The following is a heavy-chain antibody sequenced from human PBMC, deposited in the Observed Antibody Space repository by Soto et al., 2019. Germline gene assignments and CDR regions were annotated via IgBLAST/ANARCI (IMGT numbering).Heavy chain of an antibody. CDR3: ARSDSGYVIRYYYYYYMDV. V-gene: IGHV4-59*01. CDR2: IYYNGST. Sequence: PSETLSLTCTVSGGSISSYYWSWIRQPPGKGLEWIGYIYYNGSTNYNPSLKGRVTISVDTSKNQFSLKLSSVTAADTAVYYCARSDSGYVIRYYYYYYMDVWGKGTTVTVSS. J-gene: IGHJ6*03. D-gene: IGHD5-12*01. CDR1: GGSISSYY.